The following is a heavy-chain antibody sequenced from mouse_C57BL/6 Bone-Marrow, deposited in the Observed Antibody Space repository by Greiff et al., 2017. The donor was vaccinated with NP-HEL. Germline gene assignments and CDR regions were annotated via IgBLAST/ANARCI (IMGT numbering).Heavy chain of an antibody. D-gene: IGHD2-4*01. CDR2: IRNKANNRAT. CDR1: GFTFSDAW. Sequence: EVKLVESGGGLVQPGGSMKLSCAASGFTFSDAWMDWVRQSPEKGLEWVAEIRNKANNRATYYAESVKGRFTISRDDSKSSVYLQMNSLRAEDTGIYYCTRGAYDYDEYYFDYWGQGTTLTVSS. V-gene: IGHV6-6*01. CDR3: TRGAYDYDEYYFDY. J-gene: IGHJ2*01.